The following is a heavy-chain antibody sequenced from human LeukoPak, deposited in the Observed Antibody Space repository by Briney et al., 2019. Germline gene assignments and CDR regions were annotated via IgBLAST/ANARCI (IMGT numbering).Heavy chain of an antibody. J-gene: IGHJ4*02. D-gene: IGHD3-22*01. V-gene: IGHV3-21*01. CDR3: ARANYDSSGYYPLIYY. CDR1: GFTFSSYT. Sequence: PGGSLRLSCAASGFTFSSYTMTWVCQAPGKGLEWVSSISRSSIYKYYADSLKGRFTISRDNAKNSLYLQMNSLRAEDTAVYYCARANYDSSGYYPLIYYWGQGTLVTVSS. CDR2: ISRSSIYK.